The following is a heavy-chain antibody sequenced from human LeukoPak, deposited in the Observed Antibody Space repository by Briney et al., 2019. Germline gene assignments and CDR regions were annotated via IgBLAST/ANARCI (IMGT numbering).Heavy chain of an antibody. V-gene: IGHV3-23*01. J-gene: IGHJ4*02. CDR3: AKGGHDFNPFYW. D-gene: IGHD2-21*02. Sequence: PGGSLRLSCAASGFTFSTYAMGWDRQAPGKGLEWVSSIKGGGGDPFYADSVKGRFTISRDNSKSTLFLQLNSLRADDTAVYYCAKGGHDFNPFYWWGQGTLVTVSS. CDR1: GFTFSTYA. CDR2: IKGGGGDP.